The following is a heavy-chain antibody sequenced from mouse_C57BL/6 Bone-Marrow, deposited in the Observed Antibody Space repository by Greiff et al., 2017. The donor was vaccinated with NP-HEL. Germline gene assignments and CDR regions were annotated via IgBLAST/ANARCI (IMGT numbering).Heavy chain of an antibody. J-gene: IGHJ3*01. Sequence: QVQLQQSGAELVRPGTSVKVSCKASGYAFTNYLIEWVKQRPGQGLEWIGVINPGSGGTNYNEKFKGKATLTADKSSSTAYMQLSSLTSEDSAVYFCARRGYGSSYPWFAYWGQGTLVTVSA. CDR2: INPGSGGT. CDR1: GYAFTNYL. V-gene: IGHV1-54*01. CDR3: ARRGYGSSYPWFAY. D-gene: IGHD1-1*01.